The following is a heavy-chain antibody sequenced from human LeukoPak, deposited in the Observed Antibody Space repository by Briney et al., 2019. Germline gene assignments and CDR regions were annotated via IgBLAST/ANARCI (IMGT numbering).Heavy chain of an antibody. J-gene: IGHJ4*02. V-gene: IGHV4-59*12. CDR1: GGSISSYY. D-gene: IGHD3-22*01. Sequence: PSETLSLTCTVSGGSISSYYWSWIRQPPGKGLEWIGYIYYSGSTNYNPSLKSRVTISVDTSKNQFSLKLSSVTAADTAVYYCARVLESYDSSGYYYRYFDYWGQGTLVTVS. CDR3: ARVLESYDSSGYYYRYFDY. CDR2: IYYSGST.